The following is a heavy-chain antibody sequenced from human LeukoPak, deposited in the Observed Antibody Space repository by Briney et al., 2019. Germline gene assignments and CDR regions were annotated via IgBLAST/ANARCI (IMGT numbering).Heavy chain of an antibody. CDR1: GVSFSRYY. V-gene: IGHV4-59*01. J-gene: IGHJ1*01. D-gene: IGHD1-26*01. CDR3: ARGTGELLR. CDR2: ISYIGST. Sequence: SETLSLTCTVAGVSFSRYYWSWGRQPPGKGLECDGYISYIGSTYYNPSLTTRGTLSIETSKNQYSLNLTSVTAADTAVYYCARGTGELLRWGRGSLVTVSS.